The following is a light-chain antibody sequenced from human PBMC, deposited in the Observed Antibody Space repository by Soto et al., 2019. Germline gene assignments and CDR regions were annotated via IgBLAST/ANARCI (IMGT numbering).Light chain of an antibody. CDR1: QTINSW. CDR2: DAS. V-gene: IGKV1D-12*01. CDR3: QQADSFPIT. J-gene: IGKJ5*01. Sequence: DIQMTQSPSSVSASVGDRVTISCRASQTINSWLAWYQQKPGKAPKLLIYDASSLPSGVPSRFSGSGSGTDFTLTITNLQPEDFATYYCQQADSFPITFGQGTRLEI.